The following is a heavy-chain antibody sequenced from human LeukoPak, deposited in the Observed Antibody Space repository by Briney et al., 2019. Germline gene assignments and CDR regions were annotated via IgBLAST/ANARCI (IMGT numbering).Heavy chain of an antibody. V-gene: IGHV1-69*02. J-gene: IGHJ4*02. D-gene: IGHD3-3*01. Sequence: XXPGQGLEXMGRIIPILGIANYAQKFQGRVTITADESTSTAYMELSSLRSEDTAVYYCATPAAFGVVWYYFDYWGQGTLVTVSS. CDR2: IIPILGIA. CDR3: ATPAAFGVVWYYFDY.